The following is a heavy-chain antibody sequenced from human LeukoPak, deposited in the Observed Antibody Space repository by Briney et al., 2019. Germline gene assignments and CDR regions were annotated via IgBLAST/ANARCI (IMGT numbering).Heavy chain of an antibody. D-gene: IGHD3-22*01. Sequence: PSQTLSLTCTVSGGSISSGGYYWSWIRQHPGEGLEWIGYIYYSGSTYYNPSLKSRVTISVDTPKNQFSLKLSSVTAADTAVYYCASYDSSGFYDAFDIWGQGTMVTVSS. CDR3: ASYDSSGFYDAFDI. CDR1: GGSISSGGYY. J-gene: IGHJ3*02. CDR2: IYYSGST. V-gene: IGHV4-31*03.